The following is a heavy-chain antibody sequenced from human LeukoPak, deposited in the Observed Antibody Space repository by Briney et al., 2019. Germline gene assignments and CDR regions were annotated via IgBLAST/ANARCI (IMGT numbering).Heavy chain of an antibody. CDR3: AGSSGSEYYYYGMDV. D-gene: IGHD1-26*01. CDR1: GFTFSSYS. Sequence: PGGSLRLSCAASGFTFSSYSMNWVRQAPGKGLEWVSYISSSSSTIYYADSVKGRFTISRDNAKNSLYLQMNSLRAEDTAVYYCAGSSGSEYYYYGMDVWGQGTAVTVSS. CDR2: ISSSSSTI. J-gene: IGHJ6*02. V-gene: IGHV3-48*01.